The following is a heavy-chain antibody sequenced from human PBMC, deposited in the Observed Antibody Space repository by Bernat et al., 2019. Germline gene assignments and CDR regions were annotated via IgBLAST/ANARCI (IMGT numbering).Heavy chain of an antibody. CDR2: ISSSGSTI. Sequence: EVQLVESGGGLVQPGGSLRLSCAASGFTFSSYEMNWVRQAPGKGLGWVSYISSSGSTIYYDGSVKGRFTISRDNSKNTLYLQMNSQRAEDTAVYYCAKGGAGSLTYYYYYYMDVWGKGTTVTVSS. CDR1: GFTFSSYE. V-gene: IGHV3-48*03. J-gene: IGHJ6*03. CDR3: AKGGAGSLTYYYYYYMDV. D-gene: IGHD6-19*01.